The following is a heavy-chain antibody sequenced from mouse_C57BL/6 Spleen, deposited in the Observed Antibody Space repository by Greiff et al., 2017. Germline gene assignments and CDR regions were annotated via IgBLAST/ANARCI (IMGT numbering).Heavy chain of an antibody. Sequence: VQLMESGAELVKPGASVKISCKASGYAFSSYWMNWVKQRPGKGLEWIGQICPGDGDTYYNGKFKGKATLTADKSSSTAYMQLSSLTSEDSAVYFCARKFVPGYFDYWGQGTTLTVSS. J-gene: IGHJ2*01. D-gene: IGHD4-1*01. CDR2: ICPGDGDT. V-gene: IGHV1-80*01. CDR3: ARKFVPGYFDY. CDR1: GYAFSSYW.